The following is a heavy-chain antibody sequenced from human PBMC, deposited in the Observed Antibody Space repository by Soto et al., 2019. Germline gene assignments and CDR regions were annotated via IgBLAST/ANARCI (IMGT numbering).Heavy chain of an antibody. J-gene: IGHJ6*02. CDR3: ARDHGLAWAVRPANYYYAMDV. CDR1: GYTFTDYA. CDR2: ISPYSGNT. D-gene: IGHD6-6*01. Sequence: QAQLAQSGPELKSPGASVKVSCKASGYTFTDYAISWVRQAPGQGFQWVGWISPYSGNTTSAENSLDRVTTTTDTSTKTAYLELRSLKSEDTAVYYCARDHGLAWAVRPANYYYAMDVWGQGTTVSVSS. V-gene: IGHV1-18*04.